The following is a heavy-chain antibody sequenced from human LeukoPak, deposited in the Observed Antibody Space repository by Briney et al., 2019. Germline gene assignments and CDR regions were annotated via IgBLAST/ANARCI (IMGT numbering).Heavy chain of an antibody. CDR1: GFSFSGYS. D-gene: IGHD2-2*01. CDR3: ARDLPAAVD. CDR2: ISRTSSDI. J-gene: IGHJ4*02. Sequence: GGSLRLSCAASGFSFSGYSMSWVRQAPGKGLEWVSFISRTSSDIYHAYSVKGRFTISRDNAKNSLYLQMNSLRAEDTAVYYCARDLPAAVDWGQGTLVTVSS. V-gene: IGHV3-21*01.